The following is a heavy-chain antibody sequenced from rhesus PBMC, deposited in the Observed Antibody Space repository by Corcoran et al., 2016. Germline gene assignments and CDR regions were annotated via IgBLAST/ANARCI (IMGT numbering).Heavy chain of an antibody. D-gene: IGHD6-37*01. CDR2: INGNIGST. CDR3: ARNFGWSLGY. Sequence: QVQLQESGPGLVKPSETLSLTCAVSGGSFSSYWWSWIRQPPGTGLEWIGEINGNIGSTNYNPSLKSRVTISKDASKNQFSLKLSSVTAADTAVYYCARNFGWSLGYWGQGVLVTVSS. J-gene: IGHJ4*01. V-gene: IGHV4-80*01. CDR1: GGSFSSYW.